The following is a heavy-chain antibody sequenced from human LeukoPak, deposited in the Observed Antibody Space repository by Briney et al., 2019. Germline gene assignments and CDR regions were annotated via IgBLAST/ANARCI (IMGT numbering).Heavy chain of an antibody. J-gene: IGHJ4*02. CDR1: GGTFISYA. Sequence: ASVKVSCKASGGTFISYAISWVRQAPGQGLEWMGRINPNSGGTNYAQKFQGRVTMTRDTSISTAYMELSRLRSDDTAVYYCARGESMPYADYWGQGTLVTVSS. CDR3: ARGESMPYADY. V-gene: IGHV1-2*06. CDR2: INPNSGGT. D-gene: IGHD2-2*01.